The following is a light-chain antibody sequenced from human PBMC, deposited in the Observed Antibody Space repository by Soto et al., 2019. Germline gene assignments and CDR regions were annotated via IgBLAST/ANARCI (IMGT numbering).Light chain of an antibody. CDR2: EVN. CDR3: CSYAGSSTYV. CDR1: SSDVGIYNL. V-gene: IGLV2-23*02. J-gene: IGLJ1*01. Sequence: QSALTQPASVSGSPGQSITISCTGTSSDVGIYNLVSWYQQHPGKAPKLMIYEVNKRPSGVSHRFSGSKSGYTASLTSSGLQTADEADYYCCSYAGSSTYVFGTGTKLTVL.